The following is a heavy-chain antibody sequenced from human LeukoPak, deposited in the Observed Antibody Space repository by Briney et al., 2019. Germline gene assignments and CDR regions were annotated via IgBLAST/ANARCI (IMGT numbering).Heavy chain of an antibody. CDR2: ISSSSSYI. D-gene: IGHD6-19*01. CDR3: AELSSGWFVY. V-gene: IGHV3-21*01. CDR1: GFTFSSYS. Sequence: GGSLGLSCAASGFTFSSYSMNWVRQAPGKGLEWVSSISSSSSYIYYADSVKGRFTISRDNAKNSLYLQMNSLRAEDTAVYYCAELSSGWFVYWGQGTLVTVSS. J-gene: IGHJ4*02.